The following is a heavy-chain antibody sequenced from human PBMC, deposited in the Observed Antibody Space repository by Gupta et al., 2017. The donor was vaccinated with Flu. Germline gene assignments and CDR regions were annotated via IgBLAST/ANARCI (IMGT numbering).Heavy chain of an antibody. CDR1: GVSINSRDYY. CDR3: ARQASITGTAAHFDD. CDR2: IFYRGTT. J-gene: IGHJ4*02. V-gene: IGHV4-39*01. Sequence: QLLESGSGLVKPSETLSLTCSVPGVSINSRDYYWGWIRQPPGKGLEWIGNIFYRGTTSYNPSLRSRVTMSVDTSKNQFSLKVNSMTAADTAVYYCARQASITGTAAHFDDWGPGTLVTVSS. D-gene: IGHD1-7*01.